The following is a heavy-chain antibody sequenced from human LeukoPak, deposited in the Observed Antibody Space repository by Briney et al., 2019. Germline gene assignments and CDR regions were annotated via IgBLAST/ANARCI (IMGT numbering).Heavy chain of an antibody. D-gene: IGHD5-18*01. CDR3: AKGIQLWLRGCDS. J-gene: IGHJ5*01. V-gene: IGHV3-30*02. Sequence: WGSLRLSCAASGLSFSSYGMHWVRQAPGKGLEWVAFIQYDGSNKFYADSVKGRFTISRDNSKNTLYLQMNSLRADDTAIYYCAKGIQLWLRGCDSWGQGTLVTVSS. CDR2: IQYDGSNK. CDR1: GLSFSSYG.